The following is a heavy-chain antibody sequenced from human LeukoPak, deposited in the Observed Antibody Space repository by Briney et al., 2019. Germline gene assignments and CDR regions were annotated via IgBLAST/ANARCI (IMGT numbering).Heavy chain of an antibody. CDR3: AKEGREILRYNSLDS. CDR1: GFTFSNYV. J-gene: IGHJ4*02. V-gene: IGHV3-30*18. D-gene: IGHD1-26*01. CDR2: ISYDGSEK. Sequence: PARSLRLSCAASGFTFSNYVMHWVRQAPGKGLEWGAVISYDGSEKYYGDSVKGRFTISRDNSRNTLYLQMNSLRADDTAVYYCAKEGREILRYNSLDSWGQGTLVTVSS.